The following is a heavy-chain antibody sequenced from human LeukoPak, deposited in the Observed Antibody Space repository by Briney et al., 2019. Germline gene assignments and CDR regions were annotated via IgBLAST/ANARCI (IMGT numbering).Heavy chain of an antibody. Sequence: SETLSLTCTVSGGSISSSDYYWGWIRQPPGKGLEWIGSIYYGGSAYYNPSLKSRVTISVDTSMNQFSLKLSFVTTADTAVYYCARALGYCSGGSCTRGYNWFDPWGQGTLVTVPS. CDR1: GGSISSSDYY. CDR3: ARALGYCSGGSCTRGYNWFDP. J-gene: IGHJ5*02. CDR2: IYYGGSA. V-gene: IGHV4-39*01. D-gene: IGHD2-15*01.